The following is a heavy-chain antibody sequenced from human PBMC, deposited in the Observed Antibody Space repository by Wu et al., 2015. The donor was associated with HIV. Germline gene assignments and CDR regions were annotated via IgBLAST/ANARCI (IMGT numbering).Heavy chain of an antibody. J-gene: IGHJ6*02. D-gene: IGHD2-2*01. V-gene: IGHV1-2*02. Sequence: QVQLVQSGAEVKKPGASVKVSCKASGYTFTGYYMHWVRQAPGQGLEWMGWINPNSGGTNYAQKFQGRVTMTRDTSISTAYMELSRLRSDDTAVYYCARDGTYCSSTSCSAHYYGMDVVGPKGPRSPSP. CDR3: ARDGTYCSSTSCSAHYYGMDV. CDR2: INPNSGGT. CDR1: GYTFTGYY.